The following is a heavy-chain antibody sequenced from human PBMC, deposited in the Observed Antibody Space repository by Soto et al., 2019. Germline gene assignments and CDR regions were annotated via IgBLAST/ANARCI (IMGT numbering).Heavy chain of an antibody. J-gene: IGHJ6*02. Sequence: QVQLVESGGGVVQPGRSLRLSCAASGFTFRNYAMHWVRQAPGKGLECVAVISYDGGNKFYRDYVKGRFTISRDNSKNTLHRQINSLRYEDTAVYYCARGDREDIAVVIGVRPGEYGVDVWGQGTTVTVSS. V-gene: IGHV3-30-3*01. CDR1: GFTFRNYA. CDR2: ISYDGGNK. D-gene: IGHD2-15*01. CDR3: ARGDREDIAVVIGVRPGEYGVDV.